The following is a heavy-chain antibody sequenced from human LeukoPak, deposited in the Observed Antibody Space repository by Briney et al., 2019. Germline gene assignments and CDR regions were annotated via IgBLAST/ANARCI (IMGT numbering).Heavy chain of an antibody. CDR1: GFTFSSYG. CDR3: ARDKRSYSYHYYYGMDV. D-gene: IGHD3-16*01. CDR2: IWYDGSNK. J-gene: IGHJ6*02. Sequence: PGGSLRLPCAASGFTFSSYGMHWVRQAPGKGLEWVAVIWYDGSNKYYADSVKGRFTISRDNSKNTLYLQMNSLRAEDAAVYYCARDKRSYSYHYYYGMDVWGQGTTVTVSS. V-gene: IGHV3-33*01.